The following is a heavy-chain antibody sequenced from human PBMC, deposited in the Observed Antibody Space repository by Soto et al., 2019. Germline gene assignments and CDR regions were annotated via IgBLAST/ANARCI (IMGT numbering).Heavy chain of an antibody. D-gene: IGHD3-10*01. J-gene: IGHJ5*02. CDR3: AASDRIPMVFGP. Sequence: SETLSLTCTVSGGSISSGNYYWSWIRQPPGKGLEWIGYIYYSGNTYYNPSLKSRVTISIDTSKNQFSLKMSSVTAADTAVYYCAASDRIPMVFGPWGQGTLVTVS. CDR1: GGSISSGNYY. V-gene: IGHV4-30-4*01. CDR2: IYYSGNT.